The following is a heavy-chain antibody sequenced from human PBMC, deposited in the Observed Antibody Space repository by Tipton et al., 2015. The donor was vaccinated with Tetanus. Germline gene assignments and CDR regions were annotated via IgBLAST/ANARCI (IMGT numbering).Heavy chain of an antibody. J-gene: IGHJ6*04. CDR1: GFTFTSYT. D-gene: IGHD1-14*01. CDR3: AKEALGVLNL. CDR2: ISGSRLTP. V-gene: IGHV3-23*01. Sequence: GSLRLSCAASGFTFTSYTMNWVRQAPGNGLEWVAAISGSRLTPYYADSVKGRFTISRDNSKNTLSLQLNSLRADDTAIYYCAKEALGVLNLWGKRTTVIVSS.